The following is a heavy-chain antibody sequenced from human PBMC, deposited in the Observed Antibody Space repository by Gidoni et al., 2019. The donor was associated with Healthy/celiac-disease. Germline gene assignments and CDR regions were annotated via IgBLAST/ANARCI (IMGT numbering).Heavy chain of an antibody. V-gene: IGHV2-70*15. CDR2: IDWDDDK. D-gene: IGHD3-22*01. CDR3: ARTDASSGYPHDY. J-gene: IGHJ4*02. Sequence: QVTLRASAPALVKPTQTLALTYTFSGFSLSTSGMCVSWIRQRPGQALEWLARIDWDDDKYYSTSLKTRLTISKDTSKSQVVLTMTNMDPVDTATYYCARTDASSGYPHDYWGQGTLVTVSS. CDR1: GFSLSTSGMC.